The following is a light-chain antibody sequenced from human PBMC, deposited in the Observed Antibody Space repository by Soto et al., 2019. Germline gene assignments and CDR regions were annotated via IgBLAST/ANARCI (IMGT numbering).Light chain of an antibody. Sequence: QTVVTQESSFSVSPGGTVTLTCGLISGSVSTAHNPNWYQQTPGQAPRTLIYSTTTRSSGVPDRCSGSILGNKAALTITGAQSDDESDYYCALFMGNGISVFGTGTKLTVL. CDR2: STT. CDR1: SGSVSTAHN. CDR3: ALFMGNGISV. V-gene: IGLV8-61*01. J-gene: IGLJ1*01.